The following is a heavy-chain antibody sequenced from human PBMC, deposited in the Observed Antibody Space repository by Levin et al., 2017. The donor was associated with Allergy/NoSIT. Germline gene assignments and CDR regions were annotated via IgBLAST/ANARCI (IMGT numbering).Heavy chain of an antibody. Sequence: ASETLSLTCRVSGAFVSSGGFFYWSWIRQRPGRALEWIAYMYYRGKTYYHPSLQSRVAISMDASDNEFSLKLNSVSAADTAVDYCARGASEMASGGVIVNNGMDVWGQGITVTVSS. D-gene: IGHD3-16*02. CDR2: MYYRGKT. V-gene: IGHV4-31*03. J-gene: IGHJ6*02. CDR1: GAFVSSGGFFY. CDR3: ARGASEMASGGVIVNNGMDV.